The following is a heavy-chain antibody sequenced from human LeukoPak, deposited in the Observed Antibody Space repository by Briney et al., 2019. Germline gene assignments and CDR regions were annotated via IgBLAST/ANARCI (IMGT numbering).Heavy chain of an antibody. J-gene: IGHJ4*02. CDR2: MNPNSGNT. V-gene: IGHV1-8*01. D-gene: IGHD1-26*01. Sequence: GASVKVSCKASGYTFTNYDINWVRKAPGQGHEWMGWMNPNSGNTGYAQKFQGRVTMTRDTSITTAYLELSSLRSEDTAVYFCARSGFATDSHFDYWGRGTLVTVSS. CDR1: GYTFTNYD. CDR3: ARSGFATDSHFDY.